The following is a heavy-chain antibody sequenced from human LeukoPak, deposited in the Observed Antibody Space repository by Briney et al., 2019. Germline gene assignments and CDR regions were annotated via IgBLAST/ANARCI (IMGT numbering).Heavy chain of an antibody. V-gene: IGHV3-48*03. Sequence: GGSLRLSCAASGFTFSSYEMNWVRQAPGKGLGWVSFISSSGNTIYYADSVKGRFTISRDNSKNTLYLQMNSLRAEDTAVYYCARDDHNSGSYQYYYYYYGMDVWGQGTTVTVSS. CDR2: ISSSGNTI. D-gene: IGHD1-26*01. J-gene: IGHJ6*02. CDR1: GFTFSSYE. CDR3: ARDDHNSGSYQYYYYYYGMDV.